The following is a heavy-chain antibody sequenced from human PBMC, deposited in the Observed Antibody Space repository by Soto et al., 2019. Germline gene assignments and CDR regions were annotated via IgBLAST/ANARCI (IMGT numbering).Heavy chain of an antibody. D-gene: IGHD3-10*02. Sequence: LVESGGGLVQPGGSLTLSCAASGFKFDNYAMHWVRQAPGKALEWVSGISWNGVKKDCGDSFRGRCTISRDNAKSSLHLQLRSLTAEDTALYFCARDITSAMFHAFEMWGQGTMITVSS. CDR3: ARDITSAMFHAFEM. CDR2: ISWNGVKK. CDR1: GFKFDNYA. V-gene: IGHV3-9*01. J-gene: IGHJ3*02.